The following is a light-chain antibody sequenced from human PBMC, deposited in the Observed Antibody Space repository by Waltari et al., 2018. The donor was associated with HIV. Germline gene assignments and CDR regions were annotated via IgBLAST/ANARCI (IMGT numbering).Light chain of an antibody. CDR3: QSYDGRQMV. CDR1: SANIRSGYD. CDR2: SNT. Sequence: QSVLTQPTSVSGAPGQRFTVSCRGRSANIRSGYDVHWYQQLPGIAPKDLISSNTNRPSGVPDRFSASKSGTSGSLTITGLQAEDEADYYCQSYDGRQMVFGGGTKVTVL. J-gene: IGLJ3*02. V-gene: IGLV1-40*01.